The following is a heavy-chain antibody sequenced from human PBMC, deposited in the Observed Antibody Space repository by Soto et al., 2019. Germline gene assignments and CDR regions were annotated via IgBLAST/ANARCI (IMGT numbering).Heavy chain of an antibody. J-gene: IGHJ4*02. V-gene: IGHV1-18*04. CDR3: ARDVTRNYYDSSGHYYFDY. CDR1: GYTFTSYG. D-gene: IGHD3-22*01. Sequence: ASVNVSCKASGYTFTSYGISWVRQAPGQGLEWMGWISGYNGNTNYAQNLQGRVSMTTDTSTSTAYMELRSLRPDDTAVYYCARDVTRNYYDSSGHYYFDYWGQGTLVTVSS. CDR2: ISGYNGNT.